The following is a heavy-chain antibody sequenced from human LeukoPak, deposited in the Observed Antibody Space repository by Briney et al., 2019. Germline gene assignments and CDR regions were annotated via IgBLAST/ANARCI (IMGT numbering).Heavy chain of an antibody. CDR1: GFTFSSYA. V-gene: IGHV3-7*01. CDR2: INQDGSEK. Sequence: YPGGSLRLSCAASGFTFSSYAMHWVRQAPGKGLEWVANINQDGSEKYYVDSVKGRFTISRDNAKNSLYLQMNSLRAEDTAVYYCAREGGGHDYGDYWVYYYYYMDVWGKGTTVTVSS. D-gene: IGHD4-17*01. J-gene: IGHJ6*03. CDR3: AREGGGHDYGDYWVYYYYYMDV.